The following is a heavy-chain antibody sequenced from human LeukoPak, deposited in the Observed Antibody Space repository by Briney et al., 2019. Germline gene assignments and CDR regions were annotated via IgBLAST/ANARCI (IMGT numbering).Heavy chain of an antibody. CDR2: ISAYNGNT. V-gene: IGHV1-18*01. CDR1: GYTFTSYG. D-gene: IGHD6-6*01. CDR3: ARVDMGQLVSLYFDY. J-gene: IGHJ4*02. Sequence: ASVKVSCKASGYTFTSYGISWVRQAPGQGLEWMGWISAYNGNTNYAQKLQGRVTMTTDTSTSTAYMELRSLRSDDTAVYYCARVDMGQLVSLYFDYWGQGTLVTVSS.